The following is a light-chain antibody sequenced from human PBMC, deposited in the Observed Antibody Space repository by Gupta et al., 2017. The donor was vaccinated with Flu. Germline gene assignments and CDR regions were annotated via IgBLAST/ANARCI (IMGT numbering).Light chain of an antibody. J-gene: IGKJ3*01. CDR2: GAS. CDR3: QQYYPAPPT. Sequence: ESVLTQSPGTLSLSPGERATLSCRASQSVSSSYLAWYQQKPGQAPRLPIYGASSRAAGVPYRVSGRGSGSDFTLTISRLDTSDFSVSDFQQYYPAPPTFGPGTKVDIK. CDR1: QSVSSSY. V-gene: IGKV3-20*01.